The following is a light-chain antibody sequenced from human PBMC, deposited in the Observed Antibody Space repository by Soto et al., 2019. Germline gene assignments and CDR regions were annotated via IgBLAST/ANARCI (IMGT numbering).Light chain of an antibody. CDR1: QSVSNRY. J-gene: IGKJ1*01. Sequence: TQSPSTLSASVGDTVTVTCRASQSVSNRYLAWYQQKPNQAPTLIIYGASSRDTAIPDRFSGSGCGTDFTLTISRLEPEDFAVYYCQQRSNWPPTWTYGQGTKVDIK. CDR2: GAS. V-gene: IGKV3D-20*02. CDR3: QQRSNWPPTWT.